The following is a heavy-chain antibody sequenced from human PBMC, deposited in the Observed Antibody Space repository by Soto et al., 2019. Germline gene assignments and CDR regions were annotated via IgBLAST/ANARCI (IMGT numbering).Heavy chain of an antibody. J-gene: IGHJ4*02. V-gene: IGHV4-4*02. Sequence: QVQLQESGPGLVKPSETLSLTCTVSSDSIAGENWWSWVRQPPGMGLEWIGEIFHTGGTNYNPSLKSRVTMEVDKSKNQFSLKLISATAADTAVYHCARVFSSGSGWMYYFDFWGQGTLLSVSS. CDR3: ARVFSSGSGWMYYFDF. D-gene: IGHD6-25*01. CDR1: SDSIAGENW. CDR2: IFHTGGT.